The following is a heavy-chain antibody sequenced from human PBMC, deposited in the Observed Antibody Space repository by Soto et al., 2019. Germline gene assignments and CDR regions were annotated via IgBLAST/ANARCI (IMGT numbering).Heavy chain of an antibody. V-gene: IGHV3-23*01. J-gene: IGHJ5*02. Sequence: PGGSLRLSCAASGFPFSSYAMNWVRQAPGKGLEWVSGISGGGGSTYYADSVVGLFTISRDNSNNTLYLQMRSLRDEDTAVYYCSKSGSTADPLKHLFDTWGQGTPVTVSS. D-gene: IGHD2-2*01. CDR3: SKSGSTADPLKHLFDT. CDR1: GFPFSSYA. CDR2: ISGGGGST.